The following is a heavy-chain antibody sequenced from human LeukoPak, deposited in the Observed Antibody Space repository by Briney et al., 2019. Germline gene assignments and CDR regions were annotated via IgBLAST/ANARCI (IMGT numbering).Heavy chain of an antibody. CDR1: GGSISSSSYY. CDR2: IYYSGST. Sequence: SETLSLTCTVSGGSISSSSYYWGWIRQPPGKGLEWIGSIYYSGSTYYNPSLKSRVTISVDTSKNQFSLKLSSVTAADTAVYYCARKTGRYQLSSWGDAFDIWGQGTMVTVSS. J-gene: IGHJ3*02. CDR3: ARKTGRYQLSSWGDAFDI. D-gene: IGHD2-2*01. V-gene: IGHV4-39*01.